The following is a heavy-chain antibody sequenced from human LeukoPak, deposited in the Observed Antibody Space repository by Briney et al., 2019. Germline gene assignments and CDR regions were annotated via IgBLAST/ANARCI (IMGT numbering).Heavy chain of an antibody. CDR1: GGSFSGYY. CDR2: INHSGST. J-gene: IGHJ4*02. D-gene: IGHD3-10*01. V-gene: IGHV4-34*01. Sequence: SETLSLICAVYGGSFSGYYWSWLRQPPGKGLEWIGEINHSGSTNYNPSLKSRVTISVDTSKNQFSLKLSSVTAADAAAYYCARGLDQYGSGSYYNDYWGQGTLVTVSS. CDR3: ARGLDQYGSGSYYNDY.